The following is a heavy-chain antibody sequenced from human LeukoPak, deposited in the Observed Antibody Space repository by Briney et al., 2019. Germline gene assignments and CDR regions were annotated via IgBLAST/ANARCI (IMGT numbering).Heavy chain of an antibody. CDR3: ARPNGDYYNWFDP. D-gene: IGHD4-17*01. Sequence: GASVKVSCKASGYTFTGYNLHWVRQAPGPHLEWMGWINANSGDTSYAQIFQDRVTLTRDTSISTAYMELTNLRSDDTAVYYCARPNGDYYNWFDPWGQGTLVTVSS. V-gene: IGHV1-2*02. CDR2: INANSGDT. J-gene: IGHJ5*02. CDR1: GYTFTGYN.